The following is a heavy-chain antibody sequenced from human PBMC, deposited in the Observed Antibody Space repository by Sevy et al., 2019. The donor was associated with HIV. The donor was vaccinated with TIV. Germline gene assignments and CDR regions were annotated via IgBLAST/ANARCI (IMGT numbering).Heavy chain of an antibody. Sequence: GGSLRLSCAASGFTIRIYGMSWVRQAPGKGLEWVSSISGPGALPYYADSVKGRFTISRDNSKNTLFLQMNSLRAEDTALYFCAKGDEPATDYADYVPNGFDIWGQGTMVTVSS. J-gene: IGHJ3*02. D-gene: IGHD4-17*01. CDR3: AKGDEPATDYADYVPNGFDI. V-gene: IGHV3-23*01. CDR1: GFTIRIYG. CDR2: ISGPGALP.